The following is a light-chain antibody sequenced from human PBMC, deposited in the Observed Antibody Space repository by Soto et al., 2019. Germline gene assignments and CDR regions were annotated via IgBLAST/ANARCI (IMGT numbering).Light chain of an antibody. CDR3: QYYGSSPWT. CDR2: RAF. J-gene: IGKJ1*01. V-gene: IGKV3-20*01. Sequence: EIVLTQSPGTLYLSPGERGTLSCRASQSVSSNYLAWYQQKPGQAPRLLIYRAFSRATGIPDMFSGSGSGTDFTLTISRLEPEDFAVYYCQYYGSSPWTFGQGNKVEIK. CDR1: QSVSSNY.